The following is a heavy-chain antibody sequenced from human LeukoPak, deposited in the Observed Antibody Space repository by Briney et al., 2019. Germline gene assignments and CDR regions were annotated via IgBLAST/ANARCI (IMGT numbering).Heavy chain of an antibody. CDR1: GGSISSGGYS. V-gene: IGHV4-30-2*01. J-gene: IGHJ4*02. CDR2: IYHSGST. Sequence: PSETLFLTCAVSGGSISSGGYSWSWIRQPPGKGLEWIGYIYHSGSTYYNPSLKSRVTISVDRSKNQFSLKLSSVTAADTAVYYCARGRSRKFDYWGQGTLVTVSS. CDR3: ARGRSRKFDY. D-gene: IGHD3-16*01.